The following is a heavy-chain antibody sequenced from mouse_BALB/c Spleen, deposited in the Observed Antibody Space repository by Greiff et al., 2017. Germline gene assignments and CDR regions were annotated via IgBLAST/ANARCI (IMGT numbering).Heavy chain of an antibody. V-gene: IGHV5-6-3*01. CDR2: INSNGGST. J-gene: IGHJ4*01. Sequence: EVMLVESGGGLVQPGGSLKLSCAASGFTFSSYGMSWVRQTPDKRLELVATINSNGGSTYYPDTVTGRFTISRDNAKNTLYLEMSSLRSEDTAMYYCARDYYGSSYDAMDYWGQGTSVTVSS. D-gene: IGHD1-1*01. CDR1: GFTFSSYG. CDR3: ARDYYGSSYDAMDY.